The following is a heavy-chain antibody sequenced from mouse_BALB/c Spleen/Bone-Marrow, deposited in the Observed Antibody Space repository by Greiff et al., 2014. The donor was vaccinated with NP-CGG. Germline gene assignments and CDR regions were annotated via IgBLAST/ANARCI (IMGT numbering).Heavy chain of an antibody. CDR3: AREVVDYAMDY. CDR2: ICYDGTN. CDR1: GYSITGAYF. D-gene: IGHD1-1*01. V-gene: IGHV3-6*02. J-gene: IGHJ4*01. Sequence: ESGPGLVKPSQSLSLTCSVTGYSITGAYFWSWIRQFPGNKLEWMGYICYDGTNDYNPSLKNRISITRDTSRNQFFLKLDSVTTEDTATYYCAREVVDYAMDYWGQGTSVIVSS.